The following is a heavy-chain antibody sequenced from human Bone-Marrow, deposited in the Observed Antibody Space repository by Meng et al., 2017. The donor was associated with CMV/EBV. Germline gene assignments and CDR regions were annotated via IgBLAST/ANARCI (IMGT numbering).Heavy chain of an antibody. CDR2: IYYSGST. CDR3: ARLGPWQWLVSPHWYFDL. CDR1: GGSISSYY. V-gene: IGHV4-59*01. Sequence: SETLSLTCTVSGGSISSYYWSWIRQPPGKGLEWIGYIYYSGSTNYNPSLKSRVTISVDTSKNQFSLKLSSVTAADTAVYYCARLGPWQWLVSPHWYFDLWGRGTLVTVSS. D-gene: IGHD6-19*01. J-gene: IGHJ2*01.